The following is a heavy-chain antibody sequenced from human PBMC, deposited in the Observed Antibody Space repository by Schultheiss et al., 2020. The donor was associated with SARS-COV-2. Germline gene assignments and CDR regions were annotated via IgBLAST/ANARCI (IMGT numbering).Heavy chain of an antibody. D-gene: IGHD6-13*01. J-gene: IGHJ5*02. CDR3: AREDLRTSWYDGNWFDP. V-gene: IGHV4-34*01. CDR2: IYYSGST. Sequence: GSLRLSCAVYGGSFSGYYWSWIRQPPGKGLEWIGYIYYSGSTNYNPSLKSRVSISLDTSKNQFSLRLDSVTAADSAVYYCAREDLRTSWYDGNWFDPWGQGTLVTVSS. CDR1: GGSFSGYY.